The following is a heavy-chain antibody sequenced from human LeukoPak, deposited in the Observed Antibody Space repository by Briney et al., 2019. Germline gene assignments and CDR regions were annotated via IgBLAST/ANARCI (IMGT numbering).Heavy chain of an antibody. V-gene: IGHV3-23*01. CDR3: AKVGYDILTGPSRAGMDV. D-gene: IGHD3-9*01. Sequence: GGSLRLSCAASGFTFSSYAMSWVRQAPGKGLEWVSVISGSGGSTYYADSVKGRFTISRDNSKNTLYLQMNSLRAEDTAVYYCAKVGYDILTGPSRAGMDVWGQGTTVTVSS. J-gene: IGHJ6*02. CDR1: GFTFSSYA. CDR2: ISGSGGST.